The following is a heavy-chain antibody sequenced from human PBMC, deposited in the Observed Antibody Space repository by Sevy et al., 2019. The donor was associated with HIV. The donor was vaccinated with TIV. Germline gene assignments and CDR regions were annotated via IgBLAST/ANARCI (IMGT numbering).Heavy chain of an antibody. J-gene: IGHJ4*02. Sequence: ASVKVSCKTSRYSFTAYYIHWVRQAPGQGLEWMGWINPKSGGSGGTNYAQKFQGRVTMTSDTSISTAYMELTRLRSDETAVHYCARAGLFSPGYYSDYWGQGTLITVSS. V-gene: IGHV1-2*02. CDR3: ARAGLFSPGYYSDY. CDR2: INPKSGGSGGT. CDR1: RYSFTAYY. D-gene: IGHD3-9*01.